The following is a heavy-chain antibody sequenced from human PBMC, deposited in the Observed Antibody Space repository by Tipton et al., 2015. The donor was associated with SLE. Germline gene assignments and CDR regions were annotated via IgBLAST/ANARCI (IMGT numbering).Heavy chain of an antibody. J-gene: IGHJ3*02. CDR3: ARDRDWNDVSMAFDI. CDR1: GYSISSGYY. CDR2: IYHSGST. V-gene: IGHV4-38-2*02. Sequence: TLSLTCAVSGYSISSGYYWGWIRQPPGKGLEWIGSIYHSGSTYYNPSLKSRVTISVDTSKNQLSLKLSSVTAADTAVYYCARDRDWNDVSMAFDIWGQGTMVTVSS. D-gene: IGHD1-1*01.